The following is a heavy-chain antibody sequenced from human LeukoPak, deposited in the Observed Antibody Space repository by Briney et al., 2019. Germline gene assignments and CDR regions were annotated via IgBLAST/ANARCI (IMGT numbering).Heavy chain of an antibody. CDR1: GFTVSNNY. CDR3: AKSHRVVGAAAFDI. Sequence: PGGSLRLSCAASGFTVSNNYLRWVRQAPGKGLEWVSLIYSGGSTYYADSVKGRFTISRDNSKNTLYLQMNSLRAEDTAVYYCAKSHRVVGAAAFDIWGQGTMVTVSS. J-gene: IGHJ3*02. D-gene: IGHD3-10*01. V-gene: IGHV3-53*01. CDR2: IYSGGST.